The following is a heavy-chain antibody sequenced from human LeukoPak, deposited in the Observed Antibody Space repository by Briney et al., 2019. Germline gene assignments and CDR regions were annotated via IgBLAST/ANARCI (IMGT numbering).Heavy chain of an antibody. D-gene: IGHD2-2*02. J-gene: IGHJ4*02. CDR2: IYPGDSDT. V-gene: IGHV5-51*01. CDR3: ARATVQYCSSTSCSTHRYFDY. CDR1: GYSFTSYW. Sequence: GESLKISCKDSGYSFTSYWIGWVRQMPGKGLEWMGIIYPGDSDTRYSPSFQGQVTISADKSISTAYLQWSSLKASDAAMYYCARATVQYCSSTSCSTHRYFDYWGQGTLVTVSS.